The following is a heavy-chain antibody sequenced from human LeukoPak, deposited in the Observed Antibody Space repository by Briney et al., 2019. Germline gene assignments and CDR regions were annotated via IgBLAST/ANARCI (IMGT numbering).Heavy chain of an antibody. Sequence: SETQSLTCTVSGGSISSHYWSWIRQPPGKGLEWIGYIYYSGTTNYNPSLKSRVTISVDTSKNQFSLRLSSVTAADTAVYYCATSYGDGQWGQGTLVTVSS. V-gene: IGHV4-59*11. D-gene: IGHD4-17*01. CDR3: ATSYGDGQ. J-gene: IGHJ4*02. CDR1: GGSISSHY. CDR2: IYYSGTT.